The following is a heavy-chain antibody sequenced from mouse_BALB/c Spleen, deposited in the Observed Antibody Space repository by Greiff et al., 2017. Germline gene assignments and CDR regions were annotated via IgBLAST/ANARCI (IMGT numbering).Heavy chain of an antibody. CDR1: GYTFTSYT. CDR3: ARDGLLRSAMDY. J-gene: IGHJ4*01. D-gene: IGHD1-1*01. V-gene: IGHV1-4*01. CDR2: INHSSGYT. Sequence: VQLQQSGAELARPGASVKMSCKASGYTFTSYTMHWVKQRPGQGLEWIGYINHSSGYTNYNQKFKDKATLTADKSSSTAYMQLSSLTSEDSAVYYCARDGLLRSAMDYWGQGTSVTVSS.